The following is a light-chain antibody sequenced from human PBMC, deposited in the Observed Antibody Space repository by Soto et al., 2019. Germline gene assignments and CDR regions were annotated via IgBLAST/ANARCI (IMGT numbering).Light chain of an antibody. CDR3: SSYTSSSTVV. V-gene: IGLV2-14*01. CDR1: ISDVGGYNY. J-gene: IGLJ2*01. Sequence: QSALTQPASVSGSPGQSITISCTGTISDVGGYNYVSWYQQHPGNAPKVMIYEVTNRASGVSNRFSGSKSGNTASLTISGLQAEDEADYYCSSYTSSSTVVFGGGTKVTVL. CDR2: EVT.